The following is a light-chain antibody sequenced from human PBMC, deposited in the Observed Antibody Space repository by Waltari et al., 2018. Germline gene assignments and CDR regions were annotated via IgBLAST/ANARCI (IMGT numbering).Light chain of an antibody. J-gene: IGKJ2*01. CDR1: QSVSSSY. CDR3: QQYGVSPTYT. V-gene: IGKV3-20*01. CDR2: GAS. Sequence: ESVLTQSPGTLSLSPGERATLSCRASQSVSSSYLAWYQQRPGQASRLLFFGASSRATGVPDMFSGSVSATDFTLTISRLEPDDFALYFCQQYGVSPTYTFGQGTKLEIK.